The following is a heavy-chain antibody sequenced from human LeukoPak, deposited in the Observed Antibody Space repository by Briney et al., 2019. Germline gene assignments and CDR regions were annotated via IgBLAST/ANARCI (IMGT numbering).Heavy chain of an antibody. CDR1: GGTFSSYA. CDR2: VIPIFGTA. V-gene: IGHV1-69*13. Sequence: SVKVSCTASGGTFSSYAINWVRQAPGQGLEWMGGVIPIFGTAKYAQKFQGRVTVTADESTSTAYMDLSSLRSEDTAVYYCARDRGSASYYYYGMDVWGQGTMVTVSS. D-gene: IGHD3-10*01. CDR3: ARDRGSASYYYYGMDV. J-gene: IGHJ6*02.